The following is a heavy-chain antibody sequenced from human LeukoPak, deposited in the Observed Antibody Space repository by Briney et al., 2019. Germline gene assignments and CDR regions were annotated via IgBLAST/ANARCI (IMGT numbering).Heavy chain of an antibody. V-gene: IGHV4-34*01. CDR3: ARAPRDIVVVPAAMRDYYYYYMDV. CDR2: INHSGST. Sequence: SETLSLTCAVYGGSFSGYYWSWIRQPPGKGLEWIGEINHSGSTNYNPSLKSRVTISVDTSKNQFSLKLSSVTAADTAVYYCARAPRDIVVVPAAMRDYYYYYMDVWGKGTTVTVSS. D-gene: IGHD2-2*01. CDR1: GGSFSGYY. J-gene: IGHJ6*03.